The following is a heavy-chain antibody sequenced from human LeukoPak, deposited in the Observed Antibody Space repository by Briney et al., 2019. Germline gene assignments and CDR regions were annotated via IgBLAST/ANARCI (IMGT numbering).Heavy chain of an antibody. CDR1: GGSISSYY. V-gene: IGHV4-59*08. D-gene: IGHD3-10*01. J-gene: IGHJ5*02. CDR2: IYYSGST. CDR3: ARVDYYGSGSYLYWFDA. Sequence: SETLSLTCTVSGGSISSYYWSWIRQPPRKGLEWIGYIYYSGSTNYNPSLKSRVTISVDTSKNQFSLKLTSVTAADTAVYYCARVDYYGSGSYLYWFDAWGQGILVTVSS.